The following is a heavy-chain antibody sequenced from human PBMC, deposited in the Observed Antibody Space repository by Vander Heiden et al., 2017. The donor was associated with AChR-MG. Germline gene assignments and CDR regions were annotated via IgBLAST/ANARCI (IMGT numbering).Heavy chain of an antibody. D-gene: IGHD1-26*01. V-gene: IGHV4-39*01. Sequence: QLQLQESGPGLVTPSETLSLTCTVSGGSISSSSYYWGWIRQPPGKGLEWIGSIYYSGSTYYNPSLKSRVTISVDTSKNQFSLKLSSVTAADTAVYYCARRRGRQSTFSVDVWGKGTTVTVSS. J-gene: IGHJ6*04. CDR2: IYYSGST. CDR1: GGSISSSSYY. CDR3: ARRRGRQSTFSVDV.